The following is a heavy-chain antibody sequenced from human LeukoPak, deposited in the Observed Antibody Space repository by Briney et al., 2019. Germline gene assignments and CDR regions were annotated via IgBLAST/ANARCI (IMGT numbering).Heavy chain of an antibody. J-gene: IGHJ4*02. D-gene: IGHD4-17*01. V-gene: IGHV4-34*01. CDR3: APIFGDYSDFDS. Sequence: PSETLSLTCGVYGGSFSSYYLSWVRQPPGKGLEWIGEITHHGGTNYNPSLKSRVTISVDTSKNQFSLRLSSVAAADTAVYYCAPIFGDYSDFDSWGQGTLVTVSS. CDR1: GGSFSSYY. CDR2: ITHHGGT.